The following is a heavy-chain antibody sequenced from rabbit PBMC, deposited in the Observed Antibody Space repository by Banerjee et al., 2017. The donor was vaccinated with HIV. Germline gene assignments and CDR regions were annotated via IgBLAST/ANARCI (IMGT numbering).Heavy chain of an antibody. CDR3: VRETEAYADYAGYGYYFNL. Sequence: QALLVESGGGLVQPGGSLKLSCKASGSDFSHYGVSWVRQAPGKGVEWIGYIALVFGSTDYAGWVNGRCTISSHNAQNTLYLQLNSLTAADTATYFCVRETEAYADYAGYGYYFNLWGPGTLVTVS. CDR1: GSDFSHYG. D-gene: IGHD6-1*01. CDR2: IALVFGST. V-gene: IGHV1S47*01. J-gene: IGHJ4*01.